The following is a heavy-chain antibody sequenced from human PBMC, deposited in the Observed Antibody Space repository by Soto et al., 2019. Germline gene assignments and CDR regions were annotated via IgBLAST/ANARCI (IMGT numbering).Heavy chain of an antibody. J-gene: IGHJ3*02. CDR3: ARSQDYYDSSGYYYVWSRDAFDI. CDR1: GGSISSYY. CDR2: IYYSGST. D-gene: IGHD3-22*01. V-gene: IGHV4-59*01. Sequence: PSETLSLTCTVSGGSISSYYWSWIRQPPGKGLEWIGYIYYSGSTNYNPSLKSRVTISVDTSKNQFSLKLSSVTAADTAVYYCARSQDYYDSSGYYYVWSRDAFDIWGQGTMATVSS.